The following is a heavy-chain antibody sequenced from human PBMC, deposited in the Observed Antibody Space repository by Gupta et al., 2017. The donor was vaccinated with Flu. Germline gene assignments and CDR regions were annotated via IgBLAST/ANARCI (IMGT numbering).Heavy chain of an antibody. CDR1: GGSIRDSY. D-gene: IGHD1-26*01. V-gene: IGHV4-59*01. CDR3: SRGEGPRGMDV. Sequence: QVQLQESGPGLVRPSETLSLTCKVSGGSIRDSYRTWIRQPPGKRLEWIGYVYNSETSNYNPALKSRATISLDTSKSQFSLKLTAVTSADTAIYYCSRGEGPRGMDVWGQGTTITVSS. CDR2: VYNSETS. J-gene: IGHJ6*02.